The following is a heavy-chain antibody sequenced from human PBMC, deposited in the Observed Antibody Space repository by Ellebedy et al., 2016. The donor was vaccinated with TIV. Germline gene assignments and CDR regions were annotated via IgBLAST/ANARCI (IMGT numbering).Heavy chain of an antibody. D-gene: IGHD2/OR15-2a*01. V-gene: IGHV1-2*02. Sequence: ASVKVSXXASGYTFTDYYIHWVRQAPGQGLEWMGWITPNSGGTSYAQKFQGRVTMTRDTSITTAYMELSRLTSDDTAVYYCARDDQIVPLDYWGQGTLVTVSS. CDR1: GYTFTDYY. CDR3: ARDDQIVPLDY. J-gene: IGHJ4*02. CDR2: ITPNSGGT.